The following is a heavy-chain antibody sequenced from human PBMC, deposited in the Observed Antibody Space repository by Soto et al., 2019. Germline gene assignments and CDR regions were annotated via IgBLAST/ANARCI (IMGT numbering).Heavy chain of an antibody. J-gene: IGHJ6*02. CDR3: ARSWSGSTSGRVDV. V-gene: IGHV3-9*01. Sequence: TGGSLRLSCVASGFTFDDHVMHWVRQVPGKGLEWVGHITWDGYSIGYGGSVRGRFTISRDNAKDTLYLQMNSLRPEDTALYYCARSWSGSTSGRVDVWGQGTTVTVS. CDR1: GFTFDDHV. CDR2: ITWDGYSI. D-gene: IGHD3-3*01.